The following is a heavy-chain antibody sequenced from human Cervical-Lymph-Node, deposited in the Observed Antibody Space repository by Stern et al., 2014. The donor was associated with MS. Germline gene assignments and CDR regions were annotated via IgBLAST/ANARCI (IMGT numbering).Heavy chain of an antibody. CDR3: AGPAPLD. Sequence: QVQLVQSGAELKKPGSSVKVSCKASGGSLSTYTITWVRQAPGQGLEWMGRIIPALNVANYAQKFQGRLTITADKSTSTAYMEMSSLRSDDTAVYYCAGPAPLDWGQGTRVTVSS. CDR2: IIPALNVA. V-gene: IGHV1-69*09. J-gene: IGHJ4*02. CDR1: GGSLSTYT. D-gene: IGHD2-2*01.